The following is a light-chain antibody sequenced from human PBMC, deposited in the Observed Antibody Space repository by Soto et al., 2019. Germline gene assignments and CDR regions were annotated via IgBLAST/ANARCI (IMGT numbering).Light chain of an antibody. CDR2: VNS. V-gene: IGLV1-40*01. Sequence: QSVLTQPPSMSGAPGQRVTISCTGSSSNIGAGYDVHWYQQLPGTAPKLLIYVNSNRPSGVPDRFSGSKSGTSASLAITGLQAEDEADYYCQSYDSSLSAVVCGGGTKLTVL. CDR1: SSNIGAGYD. CDR3: QSYDSSLSAVV. J-gene: IGLJ2*01.